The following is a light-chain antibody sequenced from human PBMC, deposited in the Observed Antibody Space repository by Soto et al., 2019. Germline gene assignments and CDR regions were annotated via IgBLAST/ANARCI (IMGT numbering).Light chain of an antibody. CDR3: SSYTISNTLPFV. CDR2: EVT. V-gene: IGLV2-14*01. CDR1: RRDVGGYNY. Sequence: QSALTQPASVSGSPGQSITISCTGTRRDVGGYNYVSWYQQYPGKSPKLLIYEVTPRPSGVSTRFSGSKSGNTASLTISGLHAEDEADYYCSSYTISNTLPFVFGTGTKLTVL. J-gene: IGLJ1*01.